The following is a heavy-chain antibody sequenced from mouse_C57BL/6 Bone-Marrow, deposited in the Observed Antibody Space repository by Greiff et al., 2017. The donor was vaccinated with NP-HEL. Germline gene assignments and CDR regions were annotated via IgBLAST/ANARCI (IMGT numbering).Heavy chain of an antibody. CDR1: GYTFTDYY. CDR2: INPNNGGT. Sequence: EVKLQQSGPELVKPGASVKISCKASGYTFTDYYMNWVKQSHGKSLEWIGDINPNNGGTSYNQKFKGKATLTVDKSSSTAYMELRSLTSEDSAVYYCARPFMVTTRWFAYWGQGTLVTVSA. V-gene: IGHV1-26*01. CDR3: ARPFMVTTRWFAY. D-gene: IGHD2-2*01. J-gene: IGHJ3*01.